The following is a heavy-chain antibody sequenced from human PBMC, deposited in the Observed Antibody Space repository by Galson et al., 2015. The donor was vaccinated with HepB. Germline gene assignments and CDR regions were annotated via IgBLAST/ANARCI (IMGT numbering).Heavy chain of an antibody. CDR2: IKQDGSEK. CDR1: GFTFSSYW. D-gene: IGHD6-19*01. CDR3: ARDREPGIAVAGQMGY. Sequence: RLSCAASGFTFSSYWMSWVRQAPGKGLEWVANIKQDGSEKYYVDSVKGRFTISRDNAKNSLYLQMNSLRAEDTAVYYCARDREPGIAVAGQMGYWGQGTLVTVSS. V-gene: IGHV3-7*01. J-gene: IGHJ4*02.